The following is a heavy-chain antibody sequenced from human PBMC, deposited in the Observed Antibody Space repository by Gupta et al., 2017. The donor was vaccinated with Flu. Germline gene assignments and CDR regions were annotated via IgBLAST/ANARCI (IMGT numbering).Heavy chain of an antibody. D-gene: IGHD3-3*01. J-gene: IGHJ5*02. CDR1: GYSFTAYS. Sequence: QVQLIQSGAEVRNPGASVRVSCKTSGYSFTAYSMHWVRQAPGQGFEWMGRIHPNSGATNFARQFQGRVTLTSETSINTAYMELSSLRVDDTAVYYCARGTFLEFWSGSVWWFDPWGQGTLVTVSS. CDR3: ARGTFLEFWSGSVWWFDP. CDR2: IHPNSGAT. V-gene: IGHV1-2*06.